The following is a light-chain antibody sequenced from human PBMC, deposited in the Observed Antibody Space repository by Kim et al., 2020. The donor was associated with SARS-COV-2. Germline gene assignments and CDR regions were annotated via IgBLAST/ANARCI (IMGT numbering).Light chain of an antibody. J-gene: IGLJ3*02. V-gene: IGLV6-57*03. CDR1: RGSMPSNY. Sequence: GQTVTTYCTRSRGSMPSNYVRWYQQRPGSAPTTVIYEDNQRTSGVPDRFSGSIDSSSNSASLTISGLKTEDEADYYCQSYDSSNWVFGGGTQLTVL. CDR2: EDN. CDR3: QSYDSSNWV.